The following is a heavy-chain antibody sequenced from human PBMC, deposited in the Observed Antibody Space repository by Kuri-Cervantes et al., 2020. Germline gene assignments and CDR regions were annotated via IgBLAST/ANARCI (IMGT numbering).Heavy chain of an antibody. V-gene: IGHV3-7*03. J-gene: IGHJ4*02. CDR3: TTDGLQ. Sequence: GGSLRLSCAASGFTFSSYWMSWVRQAPGKGLEWVANIKQGGSEKYYVDSVKGRFTISRDNAKNSLYLQMNSLRTEDTAVYYRTTDGLQWGQGTLVTVSS. D-gene: IGHD4-11*01. CDR2: IKQGGSEK. CDR1: GFTFSSYW.